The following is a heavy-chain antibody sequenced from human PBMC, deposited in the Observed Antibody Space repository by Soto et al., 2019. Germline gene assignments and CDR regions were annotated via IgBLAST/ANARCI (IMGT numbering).Heavy chain of an antibody. J-gene: IGHJ4*02. V-gene: IGHV1-18*01. CDR2: ISPSSGYT. Sequence: ASVKVSCKASGYSFTNYGFFWVRQVPGQGLEWMGYISPSSGYTTYAPNLQERVIMTTDSSTTTVYMELRSLTSDDTAVYYCAREMWTRSGPQNFFDYWGQGALVTVSS. D-gene: IGHD6-25*01. CDR1: GYSFTNYG. CDR3: AREMWTRSGPQNFFDY.